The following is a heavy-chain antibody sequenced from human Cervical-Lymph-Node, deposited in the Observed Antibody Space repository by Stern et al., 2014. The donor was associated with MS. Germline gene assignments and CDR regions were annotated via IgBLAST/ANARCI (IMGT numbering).Heavy chain of an antibody. V-gene: IGHV3-48*02. Sequence: EVQLVESGGGLVQPGGSLRLSCAASGFTFSSYSMNWVRQAPGKGLERVSYLSSSSSTIYYADSVKGRFTISRDNAKNSLYLQMNSLRDEDTAVYYCARDEDYGDSTCYFDYWGQGTLVTVSS. CDR1: GFTFSSYS. D-gene: IGHD4-17*01. CDR2: LSSSSSTI. J-gene: IGHJ4*02. CDR3: ARDEDYGDSTCYFDY.